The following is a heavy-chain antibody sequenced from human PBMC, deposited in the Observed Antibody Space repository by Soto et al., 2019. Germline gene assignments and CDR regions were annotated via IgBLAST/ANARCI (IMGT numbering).Heavy chain of an antibody. V-gene: IGHV1-69*13. CDR3: ASEVAVAGRLDA. J-gene: IGHJ6*02. Sequence: SVEVSCKGSGGTFRSYSISWVLQAPGQGLEWMGGIIPNFGTANFAQKFQGRVTMTADESTSTAYMELSSLRSEDTAVYYCASEVAVAGRLDAWGQGTTVTVSS. CDR1: GGTFRSYS. CDR2: IIPNFGTA. D-gene: IGHD6-19*01.